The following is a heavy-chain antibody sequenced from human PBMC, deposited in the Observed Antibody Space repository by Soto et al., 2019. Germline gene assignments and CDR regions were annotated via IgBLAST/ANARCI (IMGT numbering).Heavy chain of an antibody. CDR1: GFTFSSYW. Sequence: GGSLRLSCAASGFTFSSYWMSRVRQAPGKGLEWVANIKQDGSEKYYVDSVKGRFTISRDNAKNSLYLQMNSLRAEDTAVYYCARFGSSWYYYYYGMDVWGQGTTVTVSS. J-gene: IGHJ6*02. D-gene: IGHD6-13*01. CDR3: ARFGSSWYYYYYGMDV. CDR2: IKQDGSEK. V-gene: IGHV3-7*01.